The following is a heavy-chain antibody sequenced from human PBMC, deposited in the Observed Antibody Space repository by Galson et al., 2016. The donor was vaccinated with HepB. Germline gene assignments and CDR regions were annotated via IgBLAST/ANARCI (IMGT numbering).Heavy chain of an antibody. D-gene: IGHD2-21*01. V-gene: IGHV4-59*02. CDR2: ISDTGST. CDR1: GGSVSSYY. CDR3: AKRDCVGVRCYDWDNNWFDP. J-gene: IGHJ5*02. Sequence: ETLSLTCTVSGGSVSSYYWSWIRQPPGKGLQWIGYISDTGSTNYNPSLKSRVIISIDTSKNQLSLNLTSVTAADMAVYYCAKRDCVGVRCYDWDNNWFDPWGQGTLVTVSS.